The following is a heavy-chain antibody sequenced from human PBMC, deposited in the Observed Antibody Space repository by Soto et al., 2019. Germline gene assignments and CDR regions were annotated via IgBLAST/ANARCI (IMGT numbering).Heavy chain of an antibody. Sequence: GGSLRLSCAASGFTFSSYSMNWVRQAPGKGLEWVSSISSSSSYIYYADSVKGRFTISRDNAKNSLYLQMNSLRAEDTAVYYCARVSYDFWSGPNSNWFDPWGQGTLVTVSS. CDR3: ARVSYDFWSGPNSNWFDP. J-gene: IGHJ5*02. CDR1: GFTFSSYS. D-gene: IGHD3-3*01. V-gene: IGHV3-21*01. CDR2: ISSSSSYI.